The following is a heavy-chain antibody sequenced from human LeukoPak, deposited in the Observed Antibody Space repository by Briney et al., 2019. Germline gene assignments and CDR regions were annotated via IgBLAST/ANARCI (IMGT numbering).Heavy chain of an antibody. V-gene: IGHV4-34*01. J-gene: IGHJ4*02. Sequence: PSETLSLTCAVYVGSFSGYYWSWIRQPPGKGLEWIGEINHSGSTNYNPSLKSRVTISVDTSKNQFSLKLSSVTAADTAVYYCARPSLYGDYNYWGQGTLVTVSS. CDR1: VGSFSGYY. CDR3: ARPSLYGDYNY. CDR2: INHSGST. D-gene: IGHD4-17*01.